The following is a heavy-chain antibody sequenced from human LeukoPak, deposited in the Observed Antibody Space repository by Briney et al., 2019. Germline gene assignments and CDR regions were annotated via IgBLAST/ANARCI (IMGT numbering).Heavy chain of an antibody. J-gene: IGHJ4*02. CDR1: GFTFNTFG. V-gene: IGHV3-30*03. CDR3: ARDLRKGRYFDY. D-gene: IGHD3-10*01. Sequence: PGRSLRLSCAASGFTFNTFGMHWVRQAPDKGLEWVALISLDGSNKDYAESVKGRFTISRDNSKNTLYVEMTSLRADDTAVYYCARDLRKGRYFDYWGQGTLVTVSS. CDR2: ISLDGSNK.